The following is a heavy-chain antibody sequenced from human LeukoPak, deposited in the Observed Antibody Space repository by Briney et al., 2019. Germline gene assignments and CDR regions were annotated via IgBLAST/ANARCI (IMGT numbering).Heavy chain of an antibody. Sequence: PGGSLRLSCAASGFTFTTYWMHWVRQAPGKGLVWVSRINTDGSSASYADSVKGRFTISRDNAKNTLYLQMNSLRAEDTAVYYCARWASSTWYYGMDVWGQGTTVTVSS. D-gene: IGHD6-13*01. CDR2: INTDGSSA. CDR1: GFTFTTYW. V-gene: IGHV3-74*01. J-gene: IGHJ6*02. CDR3: ARWASSTWYYGMDV.